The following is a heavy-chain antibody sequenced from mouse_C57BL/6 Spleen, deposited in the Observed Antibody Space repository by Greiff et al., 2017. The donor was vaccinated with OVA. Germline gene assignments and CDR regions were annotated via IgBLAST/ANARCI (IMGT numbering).Heavy chain of an antibody. V-gene: IGHV1-82*01. CDR3: ARNIHYDGDY. CDR2: IYPGDGDT. CDR1: GYAFSSSW. D-gene: IGHD1-2*01. J-gene: IGHJ2*01. Sequence: QVQLQQSGPELVKPGASVKISCKASGYAFSSSWMNWVKQRPGKGLEWIGRIYPGDGDTNYNGKFKGKATLTADKSSSTAYMQLSSLTSEDSAVYFCARNIHYDGDYWGQGTTLTVSS.